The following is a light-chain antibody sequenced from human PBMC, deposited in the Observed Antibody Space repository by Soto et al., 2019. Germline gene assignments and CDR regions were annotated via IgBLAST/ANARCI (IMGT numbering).Light chain of an antibody. Sequence: EIVLTQSPGTLSVSPGDRVTLSCRASQSVSSNLAWYQQKPGQAPRLLIHGASTRAPGFPARFSGSGSGTDFTLTISRLEPEDFAVYYCQQYTSSLITFGQGTRREIK. CDR1: QSVSSN. CDR2: GAS. J-gene: IGKJ5*01. V-gene: IGKV3-15*01. CDR3: QQYTSSLIT.